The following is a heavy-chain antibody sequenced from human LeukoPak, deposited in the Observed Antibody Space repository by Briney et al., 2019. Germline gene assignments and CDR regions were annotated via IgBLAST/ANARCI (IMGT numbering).Heavy chain of an antibody. CDR2: IYYSGST. V-gene: IGHV4-59*01. Sequence: SETLSLTCTVSGGSISSYYWSWIRQPPGKGLEWIGYIYYSGSTNYNPSLKSRVTISVDTSKNQFSLKLSSVTAADTAVYYCARDPAAHGTFDYWGQGTLVTVSS. CDR3: ARDPAAHGTFDY. J-gene: IGHJ4*02. CDR1: GGSISSYY. D-gene: IGHD6-13*01.